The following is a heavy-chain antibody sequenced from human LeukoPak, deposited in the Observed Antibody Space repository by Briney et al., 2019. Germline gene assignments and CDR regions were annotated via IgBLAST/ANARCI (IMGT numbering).Heavy chain of an antibody. Sequence: PSETLSLTCTVSGGSISSGDYYWSWIRQPPGKGLEWIWYIYYSGSTYYNPSLKSRVTISVDTSKNQSSLKLSSVTAADTAVYYCAKDGAVMSWLLYYFDYWGQGTLVTVSS. V-gene: IGHV4-30-4*01. J-gene: IGHJ4*02. CDR2: IYYSGST. CDR3: AKDGAVMSWLLYYFDY. D-gene: IGHD3-3*01. CDR1: GGSISSGDYY.